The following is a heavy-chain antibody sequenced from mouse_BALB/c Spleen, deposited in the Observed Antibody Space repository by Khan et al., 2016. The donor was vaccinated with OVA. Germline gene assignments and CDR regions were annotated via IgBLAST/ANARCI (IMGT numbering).Heavy chain of an antibody. CDR3: VRDYWDVFAY. CDR1: GFNIKDTY. D-gene: IGHD4-1*01. CDR2: IDPANGNT. J-gene: IGHJ3*01. Sequence: VQLKESGAELVKPGASVKLSCTASGFNIKDTYIHWVKQRPEQGLEWIGRIDPANGNTKYDPKFQGKATITADTSSNTAYLQLSSLTSKDTAVYYCVRDYWDVFAYWGQGTLVTVSA. V-gene: IGHV14-3*02.